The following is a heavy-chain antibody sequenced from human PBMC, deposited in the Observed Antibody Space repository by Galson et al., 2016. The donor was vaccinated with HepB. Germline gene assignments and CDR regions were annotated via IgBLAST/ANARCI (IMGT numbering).Heavy chain of an antibody. CDR2: IWYDGSNK. CDR1: GFTFSSYG. Sequence: SLRLSCAASGFTFSSYGMHWVRQAPGKGLEWVAVIWYDGSNKYYVDSVKGQFTISRDNSKNTLYLQMNSLRAEDTAVYYCARGPPFYGSGVGDYWGQGTLVTVSS. J-gene: IGHJ4*02. V-gene: IGHV3-33*01. D-gene: IGHD3-10*01. CDR3: ARGPPFYGSGVGDY.